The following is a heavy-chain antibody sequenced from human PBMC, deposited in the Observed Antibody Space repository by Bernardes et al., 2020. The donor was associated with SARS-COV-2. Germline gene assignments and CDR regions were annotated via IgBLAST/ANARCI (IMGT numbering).Heavy chain of an antibody. CDR2: INHSGST. CDR3: ATLNIAAPDY. J-gene: IGHJ4*02. V-gene: IGHV4-34*01. D-gene: IGHD6-6*01. CDR1: GGSFSGYY. Sequence: SETLSLTRAVSGGSFSGYYWTWIRQPPGTGLEWIGEINHSGSTYYNPSLKSRVTISVDTSKNQFSLKLSSVPAADTAVYYCATLNIAAPDYWGQGTLVTVSS.